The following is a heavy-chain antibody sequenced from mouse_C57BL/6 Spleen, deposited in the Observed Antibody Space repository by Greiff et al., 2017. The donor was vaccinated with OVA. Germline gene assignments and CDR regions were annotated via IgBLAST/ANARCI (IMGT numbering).Heavy chain of an antibody. D-gene: IGHD1-1*01. Sequence: EVQLVEPGGGLVKPGGSLKLSCAASGFTFSSYAMPWVRQTPDKSLEWVATISDAGSYTSYPDNVKGRVTISRDIAKTTLYLQMSHLKSADTDMDYCARSLGSTWFAYWGQGTLVTVSA. CDR2: ISDAGSYT. CDR1: GFTFSSYA. V-gene: IGHV5-4*01. J-gene: IGHJ3*01. CDR3: ARSLGSTWFAY.